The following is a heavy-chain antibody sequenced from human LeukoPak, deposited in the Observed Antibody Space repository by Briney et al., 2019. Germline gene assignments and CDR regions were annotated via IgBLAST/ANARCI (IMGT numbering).Heavy chain of an antibody. CDR3: AKGGQIAAAGPGFDY. CDR2: ISGSGGST. Sequence: GGSLRLSSAGSGFTFSSFAMSWVRQAPGKGLEWFSAISGSGGSTYYADSVKGRFTSSRDNSKNTLYLQMNSLRAEDTAVYFCAKGGQIAAAGPGFDYWGQGTLVPVSS. D-gene: IGHD6-13*01. J-gene: IGHJ4*02. CDR1: GFTFSSFA. V-gene: IGHV3-23*01.